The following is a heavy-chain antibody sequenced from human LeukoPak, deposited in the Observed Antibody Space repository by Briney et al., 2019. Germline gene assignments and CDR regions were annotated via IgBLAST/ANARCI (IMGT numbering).Heavy chain of an antibody. CDR1: GFTFDDYA. J-gene: IGHJ4*02. CDR2: ISGGGDNT. V-gene: IGHV3-23*01. CDR3: AKGAYYAD. D-gene: IGHD3-3*01. Sequence: GGSLRLSCAASGFTFDDYAMSWVRQVPGKGLEWLSTISGGGDNTYYADSVKGRFTVSRDNSKNTLYLQMNSLRVEDTAMYYCAKGAYYADWGQGTLVTVSS.